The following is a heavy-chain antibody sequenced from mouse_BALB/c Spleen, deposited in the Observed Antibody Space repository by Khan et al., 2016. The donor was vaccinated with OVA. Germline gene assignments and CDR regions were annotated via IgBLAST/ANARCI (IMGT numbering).Heavy chain of an antibody. D-gene: IGHD1-1*01. J-gene: IGHJ3*01. CDR3: ANHGSSSAWLTY. CDR1: GYTFTSYW. CDR2: INPSTGYT. V-gene: IGHV1-7*01. Sequence: VQLQESGAELAKPGASVKMSCKASGYTFTSYWMHWVKQRPGQGLEWIGYINPSTGYTEHNQKFKDKATLTADKSSSTAYMQLSSLTSEDSAVYYCANHGSSSAWLTYWGQGTLVTVSA.